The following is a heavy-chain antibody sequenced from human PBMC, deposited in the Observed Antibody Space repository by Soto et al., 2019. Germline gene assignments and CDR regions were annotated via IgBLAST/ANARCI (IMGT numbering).Heavy chain of an antibody. CDR1: GFTFSSYG. CDR2: ISYDGSNK. J-gene: IGHJ6*02. D-gene: IGHD3-3*01. CDR3: AKDQTSYYDFWSGPSPYYYYGMDV. V-gene: IGHV3-30*18. Sequence: QVQLVESGGGVVQPGRSLRLSCAASGFTFSSYGMHWVRQAPGKGLEWVAVISYDGSNKYYADSVKGRFTISRDNSKNTMYLKMNSLRAEDKAVYYCAKDQTSYYDFWSGPSPYYYYGMDVWGQGTTVTVSS.